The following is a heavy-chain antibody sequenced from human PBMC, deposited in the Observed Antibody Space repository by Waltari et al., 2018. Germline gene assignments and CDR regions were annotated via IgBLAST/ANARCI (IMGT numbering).Heavy chain of an antibody. J-gene: IGHJ4*02. CDR1: GFTFNSYA. CDR2: LSDSGEST. CDR3: ARALWGGFDY. V-gene: IGHV3-23*04. D-gene: IGHD3-16*01. Sequence: EVQLVESGGGLVQPGGSLRLSCAASGFTFNSYAMSWVRHAPGKGLEWVSALSDSGESTYYADSVKCRFTISRDNSMNTLYLQMNNLRVEDTAVYYCARALWGGFDYWGQGTLLTVSS.